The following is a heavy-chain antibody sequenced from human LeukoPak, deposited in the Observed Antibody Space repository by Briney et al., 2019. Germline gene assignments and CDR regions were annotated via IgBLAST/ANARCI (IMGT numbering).Heavy chain of an antibody. CDR2: IYYSRST. Sequence: SETLSLTCTVSGGSISSSSYYWGWIRQPPGKGLEWIGSIYYSRSTYYNPSLKSRVTISVDTSKNQFSLKLSSVTAAETAVYYCARQLGYCSSTSCYADKVDYWGQGTLVTVSS. V-gene: IGHV4-39*01. J-gene: IGHJ4*02. CDR3: ARQLGYCSSTSCYADKVDY. D-gene: IGHD2-2*01. CDR1: GGSISSSSYY.